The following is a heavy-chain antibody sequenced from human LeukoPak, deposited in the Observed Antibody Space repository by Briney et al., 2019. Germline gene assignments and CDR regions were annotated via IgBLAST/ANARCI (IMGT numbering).Heavy chain of an antibody. CDR1: GGSVSSGTYY. CDR2: IYYSGST. D-gene: IGHD5-24*01. CDR3: ARDGDGSGVAKY. J-gene: IGHJ4*02. V-gene: IGHV4-61*01. Sequence: SETLSLTCTVSGGSVSSGTYYWSWIRQPPGEGLEWVGYIYYSGSTNYNPSLKSRVTISVDTSKNQFSLKLSSVTAADTAVYYCARDGDGSGVAKYRGQGTLVTVSS.